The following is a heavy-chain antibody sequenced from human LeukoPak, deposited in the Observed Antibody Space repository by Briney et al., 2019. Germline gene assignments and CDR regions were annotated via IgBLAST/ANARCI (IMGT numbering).Heavy chain of an antibody. J-gene: IGHJ4*02. V-gene: IGHV3-74*01. D-gene: IGHD1-20*01. Sequence: GGSLRLSCAASGFTFTTYWMHWVRHAPGKGLVWVSRSNSDGSSTSYADSVKGRFTISRDNAKNTLYLQMNSLRAEDTAVYYCARASNWKYDYWGQGTLVTVSS. CDR2: SNSDGSST. CDR3: ARASNWKYDY. CDR1: GFTFTTYW.